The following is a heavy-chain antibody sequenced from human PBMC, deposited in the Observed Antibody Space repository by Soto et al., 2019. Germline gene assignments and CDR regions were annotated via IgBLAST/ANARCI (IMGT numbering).Heavy chain of an antibody. CDR3: AVHYYGSGSYRYYYYGMDV. D-gene: IGHD3-10*01. CDR2: IYYSGST. Sequence: SETLSLTCTVSGGSLSSSSYYWGWIRQPPGKGPEWIGSIYYSGSTYYNPSLKSRVTISVDTSKNQFSLKLSSVTAADTAVYYCAVHYYGSGSYRYYYYGMDVWGQGTTVTVSS. J-gene: IGHJ6*02. V-gene: IGHV4-39*01. CDR1: GGSLSSSSYY.